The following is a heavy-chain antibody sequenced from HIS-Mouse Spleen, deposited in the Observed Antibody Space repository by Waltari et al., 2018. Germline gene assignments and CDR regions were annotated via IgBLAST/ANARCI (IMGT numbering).Heavy chain of an antibody. D-gene: IGHD6-13*01. CDR1: GGFISRSRYY. Sequence: QLQLQESGPGLVKPSETLSLTCIVSGGFISRSRYYWGWIRQPPGKGLEWIGSIYYSGSTYYNPSLKSRVTISVDTSKNQFSLKLSSVTAADTAVYYCAREIPYSSSWYDWYFDLWGRGTLVTVSS. J-gene: IGHJ2*01. CDR2: IYYSGST. V-gene: IGHV4-39*07. CDR3: AREIPYSSSWYDWYFDL.